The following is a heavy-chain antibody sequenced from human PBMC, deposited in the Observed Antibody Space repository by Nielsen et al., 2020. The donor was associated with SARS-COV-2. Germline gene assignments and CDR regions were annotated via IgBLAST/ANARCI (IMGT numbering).Heavy chain of an antibody. CDR2: IYYSGST. D-gene: IGHD5-18*01. Sequence: SETLSLTCTVSGGSISSYYWSWIRQPPGKGLEWIGYIYYSGSTNYNPSLKSRVTISVDTSKNQFSLKLSSVTAADTAVYYCARGVGYSYGLFDYWGQGTLVTVSS. V-gene: IGHV4-59*01. J-gene: IGHJ4*02. CDR3: ARGVGYSYGLFDY. CDR1: GGSISSYY.